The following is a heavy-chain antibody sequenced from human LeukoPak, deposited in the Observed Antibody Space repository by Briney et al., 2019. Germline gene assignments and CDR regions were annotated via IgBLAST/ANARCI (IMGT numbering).Heavy chain of an antibody. D-gene: IGHD3-10*01. CDR2: INSDGSST. CDR3: ARGGDKFYYYYGMDV. Sequence: GGSLRLSCAASGFTFSSYWMHWVRQAPGKGLVWVSRINSDGSSTRYADSVRGRCTISRDNAKNTLYLQMNSLRAEDTAVYYCARGGDKFYYYYGMDVWGQGTTVTVSS. V-gene: IGHV3-74*01. CDR1: GFTFSSYW. J-gene: IGHJ6*02.